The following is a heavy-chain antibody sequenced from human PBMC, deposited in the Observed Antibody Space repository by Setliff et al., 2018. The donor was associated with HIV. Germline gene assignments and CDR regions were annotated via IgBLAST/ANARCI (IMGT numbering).Heavy chain of an antibody. CDR2: IHTRGSI. D-gene: IGHD1-7*01. CDR3: VRHPREEPQRNYKFDS. J-gene: IGHJ4*02. Sequence: PSETLSLTCTVSGDSISGYYWSWIRQPAGKGLEWIGYIHTRGSINYIPSLKTRATVSLDTSKNQFFLRLTSVTAADTAIYYCVRHPREEPQRNYKFDSWGQGMLVTVSS. V-gene: IGHV4-4*09. CDR1: GDSISGYY.